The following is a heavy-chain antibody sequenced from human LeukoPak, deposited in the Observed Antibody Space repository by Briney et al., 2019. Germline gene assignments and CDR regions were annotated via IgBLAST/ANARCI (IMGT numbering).Heavy chain of an antibody. CDR2: IYYSGST. Sequence: SETLSLTCTVSGGSVSSGTYYWSWIRQHPGKGLEWIGYIYYSGSTYYNPSLKSRVTISVDTSKNQFSLKLSSVTAADTAVYYCARDVSPGTTNALDIWGQGKMVTVSS. J-gene: IGHJ3*02. V-gene: IGHV4-31*03. CDR3: ARDVSPGTTNALDI. CDR1: GGSVSSGTYY. D-gene: IGHD1-1*01.